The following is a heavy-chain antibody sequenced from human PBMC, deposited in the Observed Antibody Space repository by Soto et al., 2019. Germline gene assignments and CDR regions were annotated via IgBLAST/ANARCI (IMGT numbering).Heavy chain of an antibody. CDR2: IHPGDSDT. CDR3: ARLHSNWYDY. Sequence: GESLKISCKGSGYTFDTFRIGWVRQMPGKGLEWMGVIHPGDSDTRYSPSFEGQVTFSADKSINTAYLQWSSLKASDSAMYYCARLHSNWYDYWGQGTLVTVSS. V-gene: IGHV5-51*01. D-gene: IGHD4-4*01. J-gene: IGHJ4*02. CDR1: GYTFDTFR.